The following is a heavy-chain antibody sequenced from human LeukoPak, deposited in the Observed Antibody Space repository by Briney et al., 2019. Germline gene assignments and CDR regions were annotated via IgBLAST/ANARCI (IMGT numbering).Heavy chain of an antibody. CDR2: IIPIFGTA. V-gene: IGHV1-69*13. CDR1: GGTFSSYA. D-gene: IGHD3-10*01. Sequence: SVKVSCKASGGTFSSYAISWVRQAPGQGLEWMGGIIPIFGTANYAQKFQGRVTITADESTSTAYMEPSSLRSEDTAVYYCASYRPDYYGSGSYYTPEDYWGQGTLVTVSS. J-gene: IGHJ4*02. CDR3: ASYRPDYYGSGSYYTPEDY.